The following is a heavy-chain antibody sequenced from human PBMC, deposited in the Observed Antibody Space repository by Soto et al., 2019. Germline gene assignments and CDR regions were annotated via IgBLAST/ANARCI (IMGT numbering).Heavy chain of an antibody. CDR3: ARDHYGSGSYYGPYGMDV. Sequence: TLSLTCTVSGGSISSYYWSWIRQPAGKGLEWIGRIYTSGSTNYNPSLKSRVTMSVDTSKNQFSLKLSSVTAADTAVYYCARDHYGSGSYYGPYGMDVWGQGTTVTVSS. CDR1: GGSISSYY. CDR2: IYTSGST. J-gene: IGHJ6*02. D-gene: IGHD3-10*01. V-gene: IGHV4-4*07.